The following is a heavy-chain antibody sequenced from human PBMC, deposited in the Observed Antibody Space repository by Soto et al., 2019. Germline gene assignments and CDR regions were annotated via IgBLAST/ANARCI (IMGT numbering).Heavy chain of an antibody. J-gene: IGHJ6*03. D-gene: IGHD6-6*01. CDR1: GGSISSYY. CDR3: ARGRSSSSVYYYYMDV. Sequence: SETLSLTCTVSGGSISSYYWSWIRQPPGKGLEWIGYIYYSGSTNYNPSLKRRVTISVDTSKNQFSLKLSSVTAADTAVYYCARGRSSSSVYYYYMDVWGKGTTVTVSS. CDR2: IYYSGST. V-gene: IGHV4-59*01.